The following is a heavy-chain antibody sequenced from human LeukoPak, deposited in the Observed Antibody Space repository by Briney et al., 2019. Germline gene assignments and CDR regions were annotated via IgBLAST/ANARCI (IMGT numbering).Heavy chain of an antibody. CDR2: IDVRGDTI. Sequence: KTGGSLRLSCAASGFIFSDYYMTWIRQAPGKGLEWVAYIDVRGDTILYADSVKGRFTISRDSAKNSLYLQMNSLRADDTAVYYCAREDNVWNLLYNYYMDVWGKGTTVTVSS. D-gene: IGHD1-1*01. J-gene: IGHJ6*03. CDR1: GFIFSDYY. CDR3: AREDNVWNLLYNYYMDV. V-gene: IGHV3-11*01.